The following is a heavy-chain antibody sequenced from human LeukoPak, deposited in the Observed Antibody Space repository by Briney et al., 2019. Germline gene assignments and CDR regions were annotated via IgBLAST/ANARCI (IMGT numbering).Heavy chain of an antibody. J-gene: IGHJ4*02. CDR1: GFTFSSYA. Sequence: GSLRLSCVASGFTFSSYAMSWVRRTPGKGLEWVSAISGNGGSTYYADSVKGRFTISRDNSKNTLYLQMNSLRAEDTAVYYCARQLGYCSDGTCYFEYWGQGTLVTVSS. CDR2: ISGNGGST. D-gene: IGHD2-15*01. V-gene: IGHV3-23*01. CDR3: ARQLGYCSDGTCYFEY.